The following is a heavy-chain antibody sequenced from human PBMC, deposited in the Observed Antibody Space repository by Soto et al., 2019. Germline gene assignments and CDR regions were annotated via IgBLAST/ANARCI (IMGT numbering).Heavy chain of an antibody. Sequence: EVQLVESGGGLVKPGGSLRLSCAASGFTFSSYSMNWVRQAPGKGLEWVSSISSSSSYIYYADSVKGRFTISRDNAKNELDKQMNCLRAEDTAVYYCAVEVHAMIVVVRFDYWGQGTLVTVSS. D-gene: IGHD3-22*01. J-gene: IGHJ4*02. CDR3: AVEVHAMIVVVRFDY. CDR1: GFTFSSYS. CDR2: ISSSSSYI. V-gene: IGHV3-21*01.